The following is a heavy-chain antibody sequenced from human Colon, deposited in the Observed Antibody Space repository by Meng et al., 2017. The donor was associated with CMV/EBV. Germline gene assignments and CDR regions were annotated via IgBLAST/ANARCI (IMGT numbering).Heavy chain of an antibody. Sequence: LRLSCTVSGASIGGGGCFWSWIRQRPGKGREWVGYIYHSGITDYNPSLNSRLNIAMNPSKHQFFLRLTSVTAADTSVYYCARDGDHSVYDSPEPLFDHWGQGTLVTVSS. D-gene: IGHD5/OR15-5a*01. CDR1: GASIGGGGCF. CDR3: ARDGDHSVYDSPEPLFDH. J-gene: IGHJ4*02. CDR2: IYHSGIT. V-gene: IGHV4-31*03.